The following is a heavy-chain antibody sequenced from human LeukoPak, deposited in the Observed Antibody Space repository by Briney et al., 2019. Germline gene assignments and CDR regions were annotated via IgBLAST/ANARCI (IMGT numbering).Heavy chain of an antibody. J-gene: IGHJ5*02. Sequence: SETLSLXCAVYGGSFSGYYWSWIRQPPGKGLEWIGEINHSGSTNYNPSLKSRVTISVDTSKNQFSLKLSSVAAADTAVYYCARGHRYSYGRPWFDPWGQGTLVTVSS. D-gene: IGHD5-18*01. CDR3: ARGHRYSYGRPWFDP. V-gene: IGHV4-34*01. CDR1: GGSFSGYY. CDR2: INHSGST.